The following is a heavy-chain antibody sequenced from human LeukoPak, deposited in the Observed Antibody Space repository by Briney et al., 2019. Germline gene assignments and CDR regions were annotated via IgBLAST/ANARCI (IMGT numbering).Heavy chain of an antibody. D-gene: IGHD3-22*01. Sequence: ASVKVSCKASGYTFTSYAMHWVRQAPGQRLEWMGWINAGNGNTKYSQKFQGRVTTTRDTSASTAYMELSSLRSEDTAVYYCARDFYDSSGYYCPNWFDPWGQGTLVTVSS. V-gene: IGHV1-3*01. J-gene: IGHJ5*02. CDR3: ARDFYDSSGYYCPNWFDP. CDR1: GYTFTSYA. CDR2: INAGNGNT.